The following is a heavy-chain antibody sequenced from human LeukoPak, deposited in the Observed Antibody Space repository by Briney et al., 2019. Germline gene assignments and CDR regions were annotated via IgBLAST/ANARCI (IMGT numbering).Heavy chain of an antibody. CDR1: GGSISSSSYY. V-gene: IGHV4-39*07. CDR2: IYHSGST. D-gene: IGHD3-22*01. CDR3: AGTDSSGYYNFDY. Sequence: PSETLSLTCTVSGGSISSSSYYWGWIRQPPGKGLEWIGSIYHSGSTYYNPSLKSRVTISVDTSKNQFSLKLSSVTAADTAVYYCAGTDSSGYYNFDYWGQGTLVTVSS. J-gene: IGHJ4*02.